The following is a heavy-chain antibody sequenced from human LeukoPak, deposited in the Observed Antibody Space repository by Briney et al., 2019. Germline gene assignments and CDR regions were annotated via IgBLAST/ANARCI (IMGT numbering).Heavy chain of an antibody. D-gene: IGHD5-12*01. J-gene: IGHJ6*02. Sequence: GASVKVSCKASGYTFTSYAMHWVRQAPGQRLEWMGWINAGNSNTKYSQKFQGRVTITRDTSASTAYMGLSSLRSEDTAVYYCAREDPSVYSGYDSSYYYGMDVWGQGTTVTVSS. V-gene: IGHV1-3*01. CDR3: AREDPSVYSGYDSSYYYGMDV. CDR1: GYTFTSYA. CDR2: INAGNSNT.